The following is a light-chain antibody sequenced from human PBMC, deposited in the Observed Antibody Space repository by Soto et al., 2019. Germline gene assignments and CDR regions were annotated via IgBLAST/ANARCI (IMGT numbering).Light chain of an antibody. J-gene: IGLJ2*01. Sequence: QSVLTQPRSVSGSPGQSVTISCTGTSSDVGGYNYVSWYQQHPGKAPKLMIYDVSKRPSGVPDRFSGSKSGNTASLTISGLQDEDEADYYCCSYAGSYNHVVFGGGTKLTVL. CDR3: CSYAGSYNHVV. V-gene: IGLV2-11*01. CDR2: DVS. CDR1: SSDVGGYNY.